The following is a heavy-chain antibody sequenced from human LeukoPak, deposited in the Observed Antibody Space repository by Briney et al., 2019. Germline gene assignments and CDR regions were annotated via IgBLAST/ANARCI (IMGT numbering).Heavy chain of an antibody. Sequence: PSETLSLTCTVSGYSISSGYYWGWIRQPPGKGLEWIGSIYYSGSTYYNPSLKSRVTIPVDTSKNQFSLKLNSVTAADTAVYYCARVFGASISHAFDIWGQGTMVTVSS. CDR3: ARVFGASISHAFDI. V-gene: IGHV4-38-2*02. D-gene: IGHD4/OR15-4a*01. J-gene: IGHJ3*02. CDR2: IYYSGST. CDR1: GYSISSGYY.